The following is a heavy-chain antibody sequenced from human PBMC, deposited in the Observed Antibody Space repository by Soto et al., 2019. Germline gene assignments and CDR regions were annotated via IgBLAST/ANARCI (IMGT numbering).Heavy chain of an antibody. CDR3: AGRTYG. V-gene: IGHV3-53*04. D-gene: IGHD4-17*01. J-gene: IGHJ3*01. Sequence: EVQLVESGGGLVQPGGSLRLSCAASGFDVSSNYMSWVRQAPGKGLEWVSLIYSGGTTYYADSVKGRFTISRHSSKITLYLQMNSLRVEDTAVYYCAGRTYGWGQGTMVTVSA. CDR1: GFDVSSNY. CDR2: IYSGGTT.